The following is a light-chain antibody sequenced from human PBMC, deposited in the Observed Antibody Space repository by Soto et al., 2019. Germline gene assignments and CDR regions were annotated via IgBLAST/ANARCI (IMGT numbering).Light chain of an antibody. CDR1: QGIRND. CDR2: AAS. Sequence: DIQMTQSPSSLSASVGDRVTFTCRASQGIRNDLGWYQQKPGKAHKRLIYAASSLQSGVPSRFRRSRKDFNLEFTLTIRSLQPGDFATYYCIQYNSYPRTLGQGPKLEIK. CDR3: IQYNSYPRT. J-gene: IGKJ2*01. V-gene: IGKV1-17*01.